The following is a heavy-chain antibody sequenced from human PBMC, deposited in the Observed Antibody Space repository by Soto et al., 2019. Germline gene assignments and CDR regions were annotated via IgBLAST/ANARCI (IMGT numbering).Heavy chain of an antibody. V-gene: IGHV1-2*02. J-gene: IGHJ4*02. CDR2: INPNSGGT. Sequence: ASVKASCKASGYTFTGYYMHWVRQAPGQGLEWMGWINPNSGGTTYAKKFQGRVTMRRDTSISTAYIELSRLRSDDTAVYYCASSTSPMKSELDLLDYWGQGTLVTVSS. CDR3: ASSTSPMKSELDLLDY. CDR1: GYTFTGYY. D-gene: IGHD1-26*01.